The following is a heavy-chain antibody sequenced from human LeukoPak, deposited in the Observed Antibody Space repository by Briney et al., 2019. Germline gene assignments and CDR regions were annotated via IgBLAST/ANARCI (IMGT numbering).Heavy chain of an antibody. CDR2: VYRSGST. J-gene: IGHJ4*02. CDR1: GGSISTYY. Sequence: SETLSLTCTVSGGSISTYYWNWIRQSAAKGLEWIGRVYRSGSTNYNPSLKSRVTVSVDTSKNQLSLKLSPVTAADTAVYYCARGSPYYPDTSGYYRFDYWGQGTLVTVSS. D-gene: IGHD3-22*01. V-gene: IGHV4-4*07. CDR3: ARGSPYYPDTSGYYRFDY.